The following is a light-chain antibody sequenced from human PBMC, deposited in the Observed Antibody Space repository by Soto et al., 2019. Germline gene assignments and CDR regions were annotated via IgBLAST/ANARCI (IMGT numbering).Light chain of an antibody. V-gene: IGKV1-39*01. CDR1: QSISVH. CDR3: PQSYITPYT. CDR2: AAS. J-gene: IGKJ2*01. Sequence: DIQMTQSPSSLSASVRDTVTITCRASQSISVHLNWYQQKPGEVPKLLIYAASNLHSGVPSRFSGSGSETDFALTISSLQPEDFATYYCPQSYITPYTFGQGTRLELK.